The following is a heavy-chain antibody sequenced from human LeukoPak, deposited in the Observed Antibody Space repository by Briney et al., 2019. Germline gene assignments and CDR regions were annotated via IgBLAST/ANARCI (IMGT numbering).Heavy chain of an antibody. Sequence: SETLSLTCTVSGGSISSSSYYWGWIRQPPGKGLEWIGSIYYSGSTYYNPSLKSRVTISVDTSKNQFSLKLSSVTAADTAVYYCARGPISYCGGDCYFSYYFDYWGQGTLVTVSS. J-gene: IGHJ4*02. CDR3: ARGPISYCGGDCYFSYYFDY. CDR2: IYYSGST. V-gene: IGHV4-39*01. D-gene: IGHD2-21*01. CDR1: GGSISSSSYY.